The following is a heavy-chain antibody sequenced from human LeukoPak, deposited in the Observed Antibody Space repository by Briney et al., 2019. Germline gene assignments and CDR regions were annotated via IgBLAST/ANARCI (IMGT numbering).Heavy chain of an antibody. V-gene: IGHV4-34*01. D-gene: IGHD3-10*01. CDR1: GGSFSGYY. CDR2: INHSGST. CDR3: ARTGSSELWFVAAGAFDI. J-gene: IGHJ3*02. Sequence: SETLSLTCAVYGGSFSGYYWSWIRQPPGKGLEWIGEINHSGSTNYNPSLKSRVTISVDTSKNQFSLKLSSVTAADTAVYYCARTGSSELWFVAAGAFDIWGQGTMVIVSS.